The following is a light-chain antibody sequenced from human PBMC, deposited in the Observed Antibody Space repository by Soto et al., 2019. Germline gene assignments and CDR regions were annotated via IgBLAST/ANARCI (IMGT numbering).Light chain of an antibody. Sequence: DIQLTQSPSFLSASVGDRVTISCRASQGISSYLAWYQQTPGKAPKLPIYASSTLQSGVPSRFSGSGSGTEFTLTIGSLQPEDFATYYCQQLNTFPVTFGQGTRLDI. CDR2: ASS. J-gene: IGKJ5*01. V-gene: IGKV1-9*01. CDR1: QGISSY. CDR3: QQLNTFPVT.